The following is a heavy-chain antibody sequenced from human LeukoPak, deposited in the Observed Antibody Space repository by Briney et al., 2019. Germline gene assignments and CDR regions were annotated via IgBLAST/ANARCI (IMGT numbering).Heavy chain of an antibody. CDR3: TRDTYGGDY. Sequence: ASETLSLTCTVSGGSISSYYWSWIRQPPGKGLEWIGYIYHSGSTNYNPSLKSRATISVDTSKNQISLKLSSVTAADTAVYYCTRDTYGGDYWGQGTLVTVSS. CDR2: IYHSGST. V-gene: IGHV4-59*01. D-gene: IGHD4-23*01. J-gene: IGHJ4*02. CDR1: GGSISSYY.